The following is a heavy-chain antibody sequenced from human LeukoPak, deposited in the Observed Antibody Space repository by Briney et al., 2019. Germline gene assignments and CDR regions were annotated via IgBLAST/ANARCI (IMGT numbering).Heavy chain of an antibody. CDR2: IYGSGGIT. Sequence: GGSLRLSCAASGFTFSIYAMSWVRQAPGKGLEWVSVIYGSGGITHNAGPVKGRFTISRDNTKNTLYLQMNSLRAHDTAVYFCAKGVDGGGTCYSLIDYWGEGTLVTVSS. CDR1: GFTFSIYA. J-gene: IGHJ4*02. D-gene: IGHD2-15*01. CDR3: AKGVDGGGTCYSLIDY. V-gene: IGHV3-23*01.